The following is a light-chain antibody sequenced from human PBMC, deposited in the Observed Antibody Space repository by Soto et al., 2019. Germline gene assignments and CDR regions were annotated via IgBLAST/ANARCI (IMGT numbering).Light chain of an antibody. CDR3: LSYAGRNDFYV. J-gene: IGLJ1*01. CDR2: EVN. CDR1: SSDVGGYNY. V-gene: IGLV2-8*01. Sequence: QSALIQPPSASGSPGQSVTISCTGTSSDVGGYNYVSWYQQHPGKAPKVMIYEVNKRPSGVPDRFSGSKSGNTASLTVSGLQAEDEADYYCLSYAGRNDFYVFGTGTKV.